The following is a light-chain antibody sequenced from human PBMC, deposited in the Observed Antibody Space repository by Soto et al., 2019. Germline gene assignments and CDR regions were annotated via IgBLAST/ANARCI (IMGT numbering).Light chain of an antibody. CDR1: QSVSSSY. CDR3: RNYGSPPRGGT. Sequence: EIVLTQSPGTLSLSPGERATLSCRASQSVSSSYLAWYQQKPGQAPRLLIYGASSRATGIPDRFSGSGSGTDSPLTTSSLELEIFELNYGRNYGSPPRGGTFGQGTGLKI. V-gene: IGKV3-20*01. J-gene: IGKJ5*01. CDR2: GAS.